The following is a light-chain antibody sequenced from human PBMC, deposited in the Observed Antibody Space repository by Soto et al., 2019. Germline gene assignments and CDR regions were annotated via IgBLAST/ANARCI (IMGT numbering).Light chain of an antibody. CDR2: AAS. V-gene: IGKV1-6*02. CDR1: RDVGSD. J-gene: IGKJ1*01. CDR3: LQDYGDSWT. Sequence: QMTQSPSSLSASVGEKINITCRASRDVGSDVSWYQQKPGQAPKLLVSAASNLYPGVPSRFSASRSGTEFTLTISSLQPEDFASYYCLQDYGDSWTFGKGTKVEIE.